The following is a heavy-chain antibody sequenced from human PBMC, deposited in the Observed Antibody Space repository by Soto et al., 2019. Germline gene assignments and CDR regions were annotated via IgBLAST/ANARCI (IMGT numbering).Heavy chain of an antibody. CDR1: GFTFSTFW. J-gene: IGHJ4*02. CDR2: IKEDGSEK. Sequence: GGSLRLSCAASGFTFSTFWMDWVRQAPGKGLEWVAKIKEDGSEKYYADSVRGRFIISSDNARNSVWLQMNSLRAEDTAVYYCARVRPGNYRDYWGQGTLVTVSS. CDR3: ARVRPGNYRDY. V-gene: IGHV3-7*03. D-gene: IGHD3-10*01.